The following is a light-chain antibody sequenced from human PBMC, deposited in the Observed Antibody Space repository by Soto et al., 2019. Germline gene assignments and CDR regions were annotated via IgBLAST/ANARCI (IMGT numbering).Light chain of an antibody. V-gene: IGLV1-44*01. CDR2: SNY. J-gene: IGLJ1*01. CDR3: SAWEASLNGYV. Sequence: QSVLTQPPSASGTPGQRVTISCSGSSSNIGSKTVNWYQQLPGTAPILLIYSNYQRPSGVPDRFSGSKSGTSASLAISGLQSEDEADYYCSAWEASLNGYVFGTGTKVTVL. CDR1: SSNIGSKT.